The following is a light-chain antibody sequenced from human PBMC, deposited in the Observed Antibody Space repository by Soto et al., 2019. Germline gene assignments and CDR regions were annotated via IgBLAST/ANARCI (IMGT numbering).Light chain of an antibody. V-gene: IGLV2-14*01. CDR3: SSYTSSSTSPYV. CDR2: EVS. Sequence: QSSLTRPASVTGSAAQSITISYTETSSDVCGYNYVSWYQQHPGKAPILMIYEVSNRPSGVSNRFSGSKSGNTASLTISGLQAEDEADYYCSSYTSSSTSPYVFGTGTKVTVL. CDR1: SSDVCGYNY. J-gene: IGLJ1*01.